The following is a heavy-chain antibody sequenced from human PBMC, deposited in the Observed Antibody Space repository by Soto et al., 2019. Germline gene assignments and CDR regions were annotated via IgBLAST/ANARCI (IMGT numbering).Heavy chain of an antibody. CDR3: ARVGSPNWFDP. Sequence: QVQLQESGPGLVKPSQTLSLTCTVPGGFISSGDYYWSWIRQPPGKGLEWIGYIYFSGNTGYNPSLKSRGTASAXTSKNLLSLRLTSVTVADTAVYFCARVGSPNWFDPWGQGTLVTVSS. CDR2: IYFSGNT. J-gene: IGHJ5*02. D-gene: IGHD6-19*01. V-gene: IGHV4-30-4*01. CDR1: GGFISSGDYY.